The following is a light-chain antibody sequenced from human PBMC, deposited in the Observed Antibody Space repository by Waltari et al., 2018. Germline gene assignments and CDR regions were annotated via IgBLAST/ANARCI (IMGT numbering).Light chain of an antibody. J-gene: IGLJ1*01. CDR1: SSAVGGFTA. V-gene: IGLV2-14*03. Sequence: HSALTQPASVSGPPRQSLTIPCPGTSSAVGGFTAVSWYQHHPGKAPKILIYGVTRWPPGVSNRFSGSKSGNTATLTISGLQAEDEAEYYCCSYTTSNTYVFGTGTKVTVL. CDR2: GVT. CDR3: CSYTTSNTYV.